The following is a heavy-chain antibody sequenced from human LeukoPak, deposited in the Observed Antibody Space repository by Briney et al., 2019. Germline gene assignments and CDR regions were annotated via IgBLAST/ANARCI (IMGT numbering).Heavy chain of an antibody. Sequence: ASVKVSCKASGYTFTSYYMHWVRQAPGQGLEWMGIINPSGGSTSYAQKFQGRVTMTRDTSTSTVYMELSSLRSEDTAVYYCARGNSYYYDSSGSHGDYWGQGTLVTVSS. J-gene: IGHJ4*02. CDR3: ARGNSYYYDSSGSHGDY. CDR1: GYTFTSYY. CDR2: INPSGGST. V-gene: IGHV1-46*01. D-gene: IGHD3-22*01.